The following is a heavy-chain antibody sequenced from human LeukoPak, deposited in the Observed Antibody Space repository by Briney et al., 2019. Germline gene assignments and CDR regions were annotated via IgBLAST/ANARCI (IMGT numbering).Heavy chain of an antibody. CDR2: IYYSGST. D-gene: IGHD3-22*01. CDR1: GGSISSSSYY. J-gene: IGHJ3*02. CDR3: ARERSSGTTEAFDI. Sequence: PSETLSLTCTVSGGSISSSSYYWGWIRQPPGKGLEWIGSIYYSGSTYYNPSLKSRVTISVDTSKNQFSLKLSSVTAADTAVYYCARERSSGTTEAFDIWGQGTVVTVSS. V-gene: IGHV4-39*07.